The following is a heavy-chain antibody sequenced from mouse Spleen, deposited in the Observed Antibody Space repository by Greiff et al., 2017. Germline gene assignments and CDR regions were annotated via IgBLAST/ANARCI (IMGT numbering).Heavy chain of an antibody. Sequence: DVQLQESGAELVRSGASVKLSCTASGFNIKDYYMHWVKQRPEQGLEWIGWIDPENGDTEYAPKFQGKATMTADTSSNTAYLQLSSLTSEDTAVYYCNGVGYFDYWGQGTTLTVSS. V-gene: IGHV14-4*02. J-gene: IGHJ2*01. CDR2: IDPENGDT. CDR1: GFNIKDYY. CDR3: NGVGYFDY.